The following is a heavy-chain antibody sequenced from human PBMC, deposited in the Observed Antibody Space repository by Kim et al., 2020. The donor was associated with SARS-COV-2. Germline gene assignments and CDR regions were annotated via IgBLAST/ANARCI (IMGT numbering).Heavy chain of an antibody. Sequence: GGSLRLSCAASGFTFSSYGMHWVRQAPGKGLEWVAVISYDGSNKYYADSVKGRFTISRDNSKNTLYLQMNSLRAEDTAVYYCAKARATVTTWGSIIDYWGQGTLVTVSS. D-gene: IGHD4-17*01. J-gene: IGHJ4*02. CDR1: GFTFSSYG. CDR3: AKARATVTTWGSIIDY. V-gene: IGHV3-30*18. CDR2: ISYDGSNK.